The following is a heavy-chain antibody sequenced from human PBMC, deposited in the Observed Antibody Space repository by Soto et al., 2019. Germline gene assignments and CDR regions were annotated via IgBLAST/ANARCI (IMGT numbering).Heavy chain of an antibody. V-gene: IGHV4-34*01. J-gene: IGHJ1*01. Sequence: SETMCLSYAVYDGTCIGYCCSWILQPPGKGLEWIGEINHSGSTNYNPSLKSRVTISVDTSKNQFSLKLSSVTAEDTAVYYCARDLGSRWYPEYFQHWGQGTLVTVSS. CDR3: ARDLGSRWYPEYFQH. CDR1: DGTCIGYC. D-gene: IGHD6-13*01. CDR2: INHSGST.